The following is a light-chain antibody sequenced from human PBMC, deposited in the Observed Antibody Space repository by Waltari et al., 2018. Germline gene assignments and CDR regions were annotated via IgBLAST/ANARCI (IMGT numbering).Light chain of an antibody. CDR2: AAS. CDR3: QQYEDEST. CDR1: QSISSY. Sequence: DIQMTQSPSSLSASVGDRVTITCRASQSISSYLNWYQQKPGKAPKLLIYAASSLQSGVPSRFSGSGSGTQFTLTISSLQPEDIATYYCQQYEDESTFGGGTKVEVK. J-gene: IGKJ4*01. V-gene: IGKV1-39*01.